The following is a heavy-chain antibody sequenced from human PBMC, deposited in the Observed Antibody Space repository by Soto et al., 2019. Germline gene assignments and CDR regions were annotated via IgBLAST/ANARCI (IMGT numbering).Heavy chain of an antibody. CDR1: GFSLSTSGVG. D-gene: IGHD5-12*01. Sequence: QITLKESGPTLVKPTQTLTLTCTFSGFSLSTSGVGVGWIRQPPGKALEWLALIYWDDDKRYSPSLKIRLTITKDTSKNQVVLTMTNMDPVDTATYYCAHRWGVATIFGYWGQGTLVTVSS. J-gene: IGHJ4*02. V-gene: IGHV2-5*02. CDR3: AHRWGVATIFGY. CDR2: IYWDDDK.